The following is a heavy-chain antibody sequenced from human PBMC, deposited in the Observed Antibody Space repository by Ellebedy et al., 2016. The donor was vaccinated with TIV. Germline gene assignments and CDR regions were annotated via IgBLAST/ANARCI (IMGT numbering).Heavy chain of an antibody. CDR2: ISSSDTTI. J-gene: IGHJ3*02. CDR1: GFTSSDYY. Sequence: GESLKISXAASGFTSSDYYMSWIRQAPGQGLEWVSYISSSDTTIYYADSVRGRFTISRDNAKNSLYLQMNSLRADDTAVYYCAREDKDRSGYSRAFDIWGQGTMVTVSS. D-gene: IGHD3-22*01. CDR3: AREDKDRSGYSRAFDI. V-gene: IGHV3-11*01.